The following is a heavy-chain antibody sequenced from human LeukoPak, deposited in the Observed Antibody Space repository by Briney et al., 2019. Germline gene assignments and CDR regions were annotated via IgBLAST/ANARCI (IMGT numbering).Heavy chain of an antibody. CDR1: GFTFDDYA. D-gene: IGHD5-18*01. J-gene: IGHJ4*02. V-gene: IGHV3-9*01. CDR3: AKSKDTAMTEPLYYFDY. Sequence: GGSLRLSCAASGFTFDDYAMHWVRQAPGKGLEWVSGISWNSGSIGYADSVKGRFTISRDNAKNSLYLQMNSLRAEDTALYYCAKSKDTAMTEPLYYFDYWGQGTLVTVSS. CDR2: ISWNSGSI.